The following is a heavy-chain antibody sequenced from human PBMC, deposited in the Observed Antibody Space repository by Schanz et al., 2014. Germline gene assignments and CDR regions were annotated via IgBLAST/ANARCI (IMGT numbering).Heavy chain of an antibody. V-gene: IGHV3-33*01. Sequence: QVQLVESGGGVVQPGRSLRLSCAASGFTFSSYDIHWVRQAPGKGLEWVALISYDGSSKNHADSVQGRFTISRDNSKNALYLQMDSLRAEDTAVYYCARGIITMVRGGDVGAFDIWGQGTMVTVSS. CDR1: GFTFSSYD. D-gene: IGHD3-10*01. CDR2: ISYDGSSK. J-gene: IGHJ3*02. CDR3: ARGIITMVRGGDVGAFDI.